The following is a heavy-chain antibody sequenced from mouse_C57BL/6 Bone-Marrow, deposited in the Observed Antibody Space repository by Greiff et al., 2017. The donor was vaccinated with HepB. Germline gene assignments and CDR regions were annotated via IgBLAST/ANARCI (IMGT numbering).Heavy chain of an antibody. CDR3: TTNGAYAPDWYFDV. D-gene: IGHD1-1*01. Sequence: VQLQQSGAELVRPGASVKLSCTASGFNIKDDYMHWVKQRPEQGLEWIGWIDPENGDTEYASKFQGKATITADTSSNTAYLQLSSLTSEDTAVYYCTTNGAYAPDWYFDVWGTGTTVTVSS. CDR1: GFNIKDDY. V-gene: IGHV14-4*01. J-gene: IGHJ1*03. CDR2: IDPENGDT.